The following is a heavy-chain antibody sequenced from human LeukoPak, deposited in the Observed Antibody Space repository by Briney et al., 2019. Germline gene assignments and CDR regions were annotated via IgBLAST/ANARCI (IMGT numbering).Heavy chain of an antibody. J-gene: IGHJ4*02. CDR1: RFIFSSYA. CDR3: AKLSGGSCYSPVDY. V-gene: IGHV3-23*01. D-gene: IGHD2-15*01. CDR2: ISGSGDNT. Sequence: QAGGSLRLSCAASRFIFSSYAMSWVRQAPGKGLEWVSAISGSGDNTYYAGSVKGRFTISRDNSKNTLYLQMNSLRAEDTAVYYCAKLSGGSCYSPVDYWGQGTLATVSS.